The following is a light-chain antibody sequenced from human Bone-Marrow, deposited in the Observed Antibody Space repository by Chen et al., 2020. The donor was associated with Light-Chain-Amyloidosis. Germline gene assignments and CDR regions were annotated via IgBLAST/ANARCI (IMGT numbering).Light chain of an antibody. CDR1: QSISNY. V-gene: IGKV1-39*01. CDR3: QQIYSTPYT. J-gene: IGKJ2*01. CDR2: HAS. Sequence: DVQLTQSPSSLSASVGDRVTITCRASQSISNYLNWYQQIPGKAPKLLIYHASRLQSGVPSRFSGSGSETDFTLSISILQPEDFATYYCQQIYSTPYTFGQGTKLDIK.